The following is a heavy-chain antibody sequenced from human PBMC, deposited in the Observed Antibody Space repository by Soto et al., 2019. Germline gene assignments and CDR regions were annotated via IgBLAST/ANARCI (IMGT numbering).Heavy chain of an antibody. CDR3: ARRFSSGWYADY. CDR1: GFTFRGYG. D-gene: IGHD6-19*01. V-gene: IGHV3-33*01. J-gene: IGHJ4*02. CDR2: IWYDGSNE. Sequence: ESGGGVVQPGRSLRLSCAASGFTFRGYGMHWVRQAPGKGLGWVAVIWYDGSNENYADTVKGRFTISRDNSKNTLYLQMNSLRDEDTAVYYCARRFSSGWYADYWGQGTLVTVSS.